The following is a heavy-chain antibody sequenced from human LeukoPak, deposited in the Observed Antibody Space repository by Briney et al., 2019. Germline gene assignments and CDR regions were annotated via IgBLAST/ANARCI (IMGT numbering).Heavy chain of an antibody. Sequence: PSETLSLTCAVYGGSFSGYYWSWIRQPPGKGLEWIGEINHSGSTNYNPSLKSRVTISVDTSKNQFSLKLSSVTAADTAVYYCARDRGEQIDYSPHYYYYGMDVWGQGTTVTVSS. D-gene: IGHD3-10*01. V-gene: IGHV4-34*01. J-gene: IGHJ6*02. CDR2: INHSGST. CDR1: GGSFSGYY. CDR3: ARDRGEQIDYSPHYYYYGMDV.